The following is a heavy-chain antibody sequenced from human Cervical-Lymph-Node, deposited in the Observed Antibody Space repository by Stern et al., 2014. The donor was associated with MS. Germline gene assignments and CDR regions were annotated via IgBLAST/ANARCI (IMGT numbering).Heavy chain of an antibody. D-gene: IGHD1-1*01. CDR2: IYSGDSEP. Sequence: VQLVQSGAEVRKPGESLRISCEVSGYRFTNNWIGWGRQMPGKGLEWMGIIYSGDSEPRYSPSFQGQVTILVDKSNSITYLQWSSLKAWDPAIYYCARRGHGYMGIDYWGQGTLVTVSS. CDR1: GYRFTNNW. V-gene: IGHV5-51*03. J-gene: IGHJ4*02. CDR3: ARRGHGYMGIDY.